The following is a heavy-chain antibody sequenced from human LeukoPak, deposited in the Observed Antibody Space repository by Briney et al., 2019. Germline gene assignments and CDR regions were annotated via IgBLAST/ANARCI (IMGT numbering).Heavy chain of an antibody. V-gene: IGHV4-34*01. Sequence: PSETLSLTCAVYGGSFSGYYWSWIRQPPGKGLEWIGYIHHSGTTSYNPSLKSRITISVDPSMNQFSLKLTSMTAADTAVYYCAGRGYAMAYWGQGTLVTVSS. CDR3: AGRGYAMAY. J-gene: IGHJ4*02. CDR1: GGSFSGYY. D-gene: IGHD5-12*01. CDR2: IHHSGTT.